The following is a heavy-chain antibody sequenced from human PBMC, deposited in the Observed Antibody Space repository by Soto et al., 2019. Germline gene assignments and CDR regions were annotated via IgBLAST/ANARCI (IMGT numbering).Heavy chain of an antibody. J-gene: IGHJ5*02. Sequence: ASGKVSCKASGYTFASYVISLLLEAPGQGLEWMGWISAYNGNTNYAQKLQGRVTMTTDTSTSTAYMELRSLRSDDTAVYYCARGRRDGYNFDPWGQGTLVTVSS. V-gene: IGHV1-18*04. CDR2: ISAYNGNT. D-gene: IGHD5-12*01. CDR1: GYTFASYV. CDR3: ARGRRDGYNFDP.